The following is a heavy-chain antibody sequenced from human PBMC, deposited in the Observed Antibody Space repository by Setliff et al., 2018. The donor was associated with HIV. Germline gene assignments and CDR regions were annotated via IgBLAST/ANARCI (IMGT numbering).Heavy chain of an antibody. CDR2: IIPIFGKA. D-gene: IGHD3-10*01. J-gene: IGHJ4*02. V-gene: IGHV1-69*13. Sequence: SVKVSCKASGGTFSSYAINWVRQAPGQGLEWMGGIIPIFGKANYAQKFQGRVTITADESTNTAYMEMSSLRSEDTAVYYRANLVIIKSYFDNWGQGTLVTAPQ. CDR1: GGTFSSYA. CDR3: ANLVIIKSYFDN.